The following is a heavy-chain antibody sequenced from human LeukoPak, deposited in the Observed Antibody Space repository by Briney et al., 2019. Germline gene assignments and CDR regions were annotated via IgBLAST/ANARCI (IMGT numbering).Heavy chain of an antibody. J-gene: IGHJ5*02. Sequence: SGTLCLTCAVSGGSISSSNWWSWVRQPPGKGLEWIGEIYHGGSTNYNPSLKSRVTISVDKSKNQFSLKLSSVTAADTAVYYCARSSCSGGSCYWGSWGQGTLVTVSS. D-gene: IGHD2-15*01. CDR2: IYHGGST. V-gene: IGHV4-4*02. CDR3: ARSSCSGGSCYWGS. CDR1: GGSISSSNW.